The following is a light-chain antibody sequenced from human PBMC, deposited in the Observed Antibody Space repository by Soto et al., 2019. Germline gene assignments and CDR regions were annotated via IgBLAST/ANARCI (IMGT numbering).Light chain of an antibody. V-gene: IGKV3-20*01. CDR2: GGS. CDR3: QQYGRSPLMHT. Sequence: EIVLTQSPGTLSLSPGERATLSCRASQSVTSNYLAWYQQKPGQAPRLLIYGGSTRAAGVPDRFSGSGSGTDFTLTITRVEPEDFAVYYCQQYGRSPLMHTFGQRTKLGVK. J-gene: IGKJ2*01. CDR1: QSVTSNY.